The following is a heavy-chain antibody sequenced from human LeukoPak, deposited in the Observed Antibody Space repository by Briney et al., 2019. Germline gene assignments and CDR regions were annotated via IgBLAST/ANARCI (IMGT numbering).Heavy chain of an antibody. V-gene: IGHV3-23*01. Sequence: GGSLRLSCAASGFTFSSYAMSWVRQAPGKGLEWVPAISGSGGSTYYADSVKGRFTISRDNSKNTLYLQMNSLRAEDTAVYYCARGLREGTVSDFDYWGQGTLVTVSS. D-gene: IGHD1-26*01. CDR1: GFTFSSYA. CDR2: ISGSGGST. CDR3: ARGLREGTVSDFDY. J-gene: IGHJ4*02.